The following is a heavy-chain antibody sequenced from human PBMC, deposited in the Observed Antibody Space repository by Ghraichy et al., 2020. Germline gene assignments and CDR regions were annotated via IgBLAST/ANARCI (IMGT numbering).Heavy chain of an antibody. Sequence: SQTLSLTCAICGDSVSSNTAAWNWIRQSPSRGLEWLGRTYYRSKWYNESTVSVKSRITINPDTSKNQFSLQLTSVTPEDTAEYYCARDETLAGTLHWLGIDYWGQGALVTVSS. CDR1: GDSVSSNTAA. V-gene: IGHV6-1*01. J-gene: IGHJ4*02. CDR3: ARDETLAGTLHWLGIDY. D-gene: IGHD6-19*01. CDR2: TYYRSKWYN.